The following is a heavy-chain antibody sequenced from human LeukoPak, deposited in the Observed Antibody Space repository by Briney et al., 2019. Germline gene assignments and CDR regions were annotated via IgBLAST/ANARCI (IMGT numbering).Heavy chain of an antibody. D-gene: IGHD2-2*01. CDR2: IIPIFGTA. V-gene: IGHV1-69*13. J-gene: IGHJ5*02. CDR1: GGTFSSYA. CDR3: ARAYCSSTSCYRWFDP. Sequence: ASVKVSCKASGGTFSSYAISWVRQAPGQGLEWMGGIIPIFGTANYAQKFQGRVTITADESTSTAYMELRSLRSDDTAVYYCARAYCSSTSCYRWFDPWGQGTLVTVSS.